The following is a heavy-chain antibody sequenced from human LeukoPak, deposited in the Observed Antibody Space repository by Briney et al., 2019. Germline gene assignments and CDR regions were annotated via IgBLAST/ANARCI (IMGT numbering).Heavy chain of an antibody. V-gene: IGHV3-48*03. D-gene: IGHD2-8*01. Sequence: GGSLRLSCAASGFTFSSYEMNWVRQAPGKGLEWVSYISTSGRTIYYADSVKGRFTISRDNAQTSLYLQMNSLRAEDTSVYYCARGLSVYARTLYYFDSWGQGNLVTVSS. CDR3: ARGLSVYARTLYYFDS. CDR1: GFTFSSYE. CDR2: ISTSGRTI. J-gene: IGHJ4*02.